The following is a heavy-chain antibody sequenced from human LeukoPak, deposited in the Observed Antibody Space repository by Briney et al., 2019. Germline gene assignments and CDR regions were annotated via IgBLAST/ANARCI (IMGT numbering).Heavy chain of an antibody. Sequence: PSEPLSLTCTVSGGSISSYYWSWIRQPPGKGLEWIGYIYYSGSTNYNPSLKSRVTISVDTSKNQFSLKLSSVTAADTAVYYCARQGYYDFWSGYXTYFDYWGQGXLXTXSS. V-gene: IGHV4-59*01. CDR3: ARQGYYDFWSGYXTYFDY. D-gene: IGHD3-3*01. CDR1: GGSISSYY. CDR2: IYYSGST. J-gene: IGHJ4*02.